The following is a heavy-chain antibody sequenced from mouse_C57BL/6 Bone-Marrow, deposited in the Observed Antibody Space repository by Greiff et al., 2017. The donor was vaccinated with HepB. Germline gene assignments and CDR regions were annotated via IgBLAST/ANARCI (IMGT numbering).Heavy chain of an antibody. J-gene: IGHJ4*01. CDR1: GYTFTSYG. V-gene: IGHV1-81*01. D-gene: IGHD2-1*01. CDR3: AREVGLYYGNCERGMDY. CDR2: IYPRSGNT. Sequence: QVQLQQSGAELARPGASVKLSCKASGYTFTSYGISWVKQRTGQGLEWIGEIYPRSGNTYYNEKFKGKATLTADKSSSTAYMELRSLTSEDSAVYFCAREVGLYYGNCERGMDYWGQGTSVTVSS.